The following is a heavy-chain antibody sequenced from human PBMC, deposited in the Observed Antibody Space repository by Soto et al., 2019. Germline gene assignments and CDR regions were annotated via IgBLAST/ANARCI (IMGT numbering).Heavy chain of an antibody. V-gene: IGHV1-8*01. CDR2: MNPNSGNT. CDR3: AGRAYPLYYYYFPYMAV. J-gene: IGHJ6*03. Sequence: SVEACCKAPGYAFTRDVINWLSHATKQGLEWMGWMNPNSGNTGYAQKFQGRVTMTRNTSISTAYMELSSLRSEDTAVYYCAGRAYPLYYYYFPYMAVWGKGTTVTVSS. CDR1: GYAFTRDV.